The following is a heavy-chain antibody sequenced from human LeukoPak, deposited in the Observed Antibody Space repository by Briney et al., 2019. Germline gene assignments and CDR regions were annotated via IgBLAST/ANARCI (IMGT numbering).Heavy chain of an antibody. CDR3: AKGGYCSSTSCYVGWFDP. CDR2: ISGGGGST. J-gene: IGHJ5*02. CDR1: GFTFSSSL. V-gene: IGHV3-23*01. Sequence: PGGSLRLSCAASGFTFSSSLMHWVRQAPGKGLEWVSVISGGGGSTYYADSVKGRFTISRDNSKNTLFLQMNSLRAEDTAVYYCAKGGYCSSTSCYVGWFDPWGQGTLVTVSS. D-gene: IGHD2-2*01.